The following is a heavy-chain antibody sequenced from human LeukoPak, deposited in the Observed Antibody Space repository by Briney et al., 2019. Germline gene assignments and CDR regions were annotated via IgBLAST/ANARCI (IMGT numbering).Heavy chain of an antibody. CDR3: AKDPHYGYYVNYFDY. J-gene: IGHJ4*02. D-gene: IGHD4-17*01. CDR1: GFTFSSYG. Sequence: GGSLRLSCAASGFTFSSYGMHWVRQAPGKGLEWVAVISYDGSNKYYADSVKGRFTISRDNSKNTLYLQMNSLRAEDTAVYYCAKDPHYGYYVNYFDYWGQGTLVTVSS. V-gene: IGHV3-30*18. CDR2: ISYDGSNK.